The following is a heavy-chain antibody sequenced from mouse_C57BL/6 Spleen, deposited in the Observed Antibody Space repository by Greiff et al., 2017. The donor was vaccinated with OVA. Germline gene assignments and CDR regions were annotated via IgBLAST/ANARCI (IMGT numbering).Heavy chain of an antibody. D-gene: IGHD1-1*01. CDR3: AKGRSGSSYDYFDD. Sequence: VQLQQSGPVLVKPGASVKMSCKASGYTFTDYYMNWVKQSHGKSLEWIGVINPYNGGTSYNQKFKGKATLTVDKSSSTAYMELSSLTSEDSAVYYCAKGRSGSSYDYFDDWGQGTTLTVSS. J-gene: IGHJ2*01. CDR1: GYTFTDYY. V-gene: IGHV1-19*01. CDR2: INPYNGGT.